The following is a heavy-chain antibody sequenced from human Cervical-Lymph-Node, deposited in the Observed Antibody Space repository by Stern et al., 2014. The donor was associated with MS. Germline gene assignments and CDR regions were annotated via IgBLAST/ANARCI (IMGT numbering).Heavy chain of an antibody. Sequence: QVQLVQSGAEVKMPGASVTVSCKASGYTFSNYYIHWVRQAPGQGLEWMGIINPSGGTTSYAQKFQGSVTMTQDTSTRIVYMELSSLRSDDTAVYYCTRTWTRSFDYWGQGTLVTVSS. V-gene: IGHV1-46*03. CDR1: GYTFSNYY. CDR3: TRTWTRSFDY. J-gene: IGHJ4*02. CDR2: INPSGGTT. D-gene: IGHD1-14*01.